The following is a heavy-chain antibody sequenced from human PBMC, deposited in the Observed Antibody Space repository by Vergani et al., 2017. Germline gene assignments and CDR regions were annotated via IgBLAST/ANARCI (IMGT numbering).Heavy chain of an antibody. CDR1: GFSFSGYW. CDR3: AKGQQLVFFSVDV. CDR2: IKSDGSIT. V-gene: IGHV3-74*01. Sequence: EVQLVESGGGLIHPGGSLRLSCEGSGFSFSGYWMHWVRQSPEKGLVWVSRIKSDGSITNYADSVKGRFTISRDNAKNTLYLEMNSLRGDDTAIYYCAKGQQLVFFSVDVWGIGTSVTVTA. D-gene: IGHD6-13*01. J-gene: IGHJ6*04.